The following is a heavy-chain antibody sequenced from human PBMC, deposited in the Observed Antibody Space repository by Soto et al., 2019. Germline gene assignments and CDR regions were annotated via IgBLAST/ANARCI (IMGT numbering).Heavy chain of an antibody. CDR3: ARAFGDYQSQKKYYFDY. CDR2: IYYSGST. D-gene: IGHD4-17*01. V-gene: IGHV4-59*01. CDR1: GGSISSYY. J-gene: IGHJ4*02. Sequence: PSETLSLTCTVSGGSISSYYWSWIRQPPGKGLEWIGYIYYSGSTNYNPSLKSRVTISVDTSKNQFSLKLSSVTAADTAVYYCARAFGDYQSQKKYYFDYWGQGTLVTVSS.